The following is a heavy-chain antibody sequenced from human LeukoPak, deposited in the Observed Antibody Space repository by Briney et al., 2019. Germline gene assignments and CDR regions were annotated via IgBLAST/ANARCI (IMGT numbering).Heavy chain of an antibody. CDR3: ARGPGNYYYYMDV. V-gene: IGHV3-20*04. J-gene: IGHJ6*03. Sequence: VGSLRLSCAASGFTLYDYGMSWVRQAPGKRQEWVSSINWNGGSTGCADYVKGRFTISRDNAKNSLYLQMNSLRAEDTALYYCARGPGNYYYYMDVWGKGTTVTVSS. CDR1: GFTLYDYG. CDR2: INWNGGST.